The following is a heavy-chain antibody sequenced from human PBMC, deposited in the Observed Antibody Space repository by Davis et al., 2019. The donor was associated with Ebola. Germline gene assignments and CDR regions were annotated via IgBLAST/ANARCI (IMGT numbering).Heavy chain of an antibody. CDR3: ASVFSSASFYFDF. CDR2: TYHSGS. V-gene: IGHV4-30-2*01. CDR1: GRSITTGGYS. D-gene: IGHD2-2*01. J-gene: IGHJ4*02. Sequence: SETLSLTCTVSGRSITTGGYSWGWIRQPPGKGLEWVGYTYHSGSHYNPSLQSRLTLSFDRSKNQFSLELTSVTAADTAVYYCASVFSSASFYFDFWGQGILVTVSS.